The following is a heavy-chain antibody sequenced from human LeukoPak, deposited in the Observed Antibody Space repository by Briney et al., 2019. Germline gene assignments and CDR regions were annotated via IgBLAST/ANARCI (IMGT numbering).Heavy chain of an antibody. V-gene: IGHV3-30-3*01. J-gene: IGHJ4*02. CDR3: ARALSSGWSLDY. Sequence: HPGGSLRLSCAASGFTFSVYTIHWVRQAPGKGLEWVAVMSSDGSNKYYADSVKGRFTISRDNSRNTMYLQMNSLRAEDTAVYYCARALSSGWSLDYWGQGTLVTVSS. CDR1: GFTFSVYT. CDR2: MSSDGSNK. D-gene: IGHD6-19*01.